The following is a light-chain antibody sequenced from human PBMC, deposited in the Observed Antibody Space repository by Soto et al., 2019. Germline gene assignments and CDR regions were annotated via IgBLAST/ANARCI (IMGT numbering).Light chain of an antibody. J-gene: IGLJ2*01. CDR1: SGHSEYA. CDR2: LNSDGSH. Sequence: QSVLTQSPSASASLGASVKLTCKLSSGHSEYAIAWHQQQPEKGPRYLMKLNSDGSHTKGDGIPDRFSGSSSGAERYLTISSLQSEDEADYFCQTWGAGILVVFGGGTKLTVL. V-gene: IGLV4-69*01. CDR3: QTWGAGILVV.